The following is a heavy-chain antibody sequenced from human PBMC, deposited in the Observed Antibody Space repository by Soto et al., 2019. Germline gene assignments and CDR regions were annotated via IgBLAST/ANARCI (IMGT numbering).Heavy chain of an antibody. CDR1: GGTFSSYA. CDR2: IIPIFGTA. Sequence: QVQLVQSGAEVKKPGSSVKVSCKASGGTFSSYAISWVRQAPGQGLEWMGGIIPIFGTANYAQKFQGSVTITADKSTSTAYMELSSLRSEDTAVYYCAMRPTTVTDYYYGMDVWGQGTTVTVSS. D-gene: IGHD4-17*01. J-gene: IGHJ6*02. V-gene: IGHV1-69*06. CDR3: AMRPTTVTDYYYGMDV.